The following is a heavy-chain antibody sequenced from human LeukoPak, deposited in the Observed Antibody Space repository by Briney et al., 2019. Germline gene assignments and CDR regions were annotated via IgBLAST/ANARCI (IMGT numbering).Heavy chain of an antibody. V-gene: IGHV3-48*04. CDR3: ARDTGIAVAGTIGDAFDI. Sequence: GGSLRLSCAASGFTFISYSMIWVRQAPGKGLEWVSCISSSGGTIYYADSVKGRFTISRDNAKNSLYLQMNSLRAEDTAVYYCARDTGIAVAGTIGDAFDIWGQGTMVTVSS. J-gene: IGHJ3*02. D-gene: IGHD6-19*01. CDR2: ISSSGGTI. CDR1: GFTFISYS.